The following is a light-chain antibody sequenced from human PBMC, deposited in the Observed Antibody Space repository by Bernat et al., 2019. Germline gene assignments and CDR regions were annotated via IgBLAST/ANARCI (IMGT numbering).Light chain of an antibody. J-gene: IGKJ4*01. V-gene: IGKV1D-12*01. CDR2: AAS. CDR1: QGISRS. Sequence: DIQMTQSPSSVSASVGDTVTITCRASQGISRSLGWFQQIPGEAPKLLIFAASTLQSGVPSWFSGGGSGTDFTLTINNLQPEEFATYYCQQANSFPVSIGGGTKVEI. CDR3: QQANSFPVS.